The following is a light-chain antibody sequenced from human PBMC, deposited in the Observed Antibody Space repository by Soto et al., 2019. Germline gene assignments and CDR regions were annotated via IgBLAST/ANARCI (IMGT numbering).Light chain of an antibody. Sequence: EIVLTQSPGSLSLSPGESATLSCRTSQTTSGKYLAWYQQRRGLAPRLLVYGASRRATGIPDRFRGSGSSTDFTLAISRLQPEDFAGYFCQHYGSYPPVTFGKGTRLDVK. CDR1: QTTSGKY. CDR3: QHYGSYPPVT. V-gene: IGKV3-20*01. J-gene: IGKJ5*01. CDR2: GAS.